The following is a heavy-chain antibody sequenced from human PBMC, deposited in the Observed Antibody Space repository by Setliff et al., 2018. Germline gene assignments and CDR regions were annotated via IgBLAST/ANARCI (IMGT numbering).Heavy chain of an antibody. Sequence: GGSLRLSCAASGFTFSTAWMNWVRQAPGKGLEWVGRVKGKNDGLATDYAAPVKGRFTISRDDSKNTLYLQMNSLKTEDTAVYYCTTDPSPTFGGVIGAAFDFWGQGTMVTVSS. D-gene: IGHD3-16*01. J-gene: IGHJ3*01. V-gene: IGHV3-15*07. CDR3: TTDPSPTFGGVIGAAFDF. CDR1: GFTFSTAW. CDR2: VKGKNDGLAT.